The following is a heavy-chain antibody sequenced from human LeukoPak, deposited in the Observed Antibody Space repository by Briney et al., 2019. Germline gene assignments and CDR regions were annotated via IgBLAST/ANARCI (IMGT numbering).Heavy chain of an antibody. D-gene: IGHD3-10*01. J-gene: IGHJ4*02. Sequence: GGSLRLSCTAPGFTFSSYAVHWIRQAPGKGLEWVALVWHDGSNRYYSEAVKGRFTISRDNSKNTVYLQINSLRAEDTAVYYCARELFGSGSCPDYWGQGTRVTVSS. CDR2: VWHDGSNR. V-gene: IGHV3-33*01. CDR3: ARELFGSGSCPDY. CDR1: GFTFSSYA.